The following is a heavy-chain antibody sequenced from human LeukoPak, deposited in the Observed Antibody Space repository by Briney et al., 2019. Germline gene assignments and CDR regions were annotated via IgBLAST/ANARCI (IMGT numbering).Heavy chain of an antibody. J-gene: IGHJ3*02. Sequence: GGSLRLSCAASGFTFSSYSMNWVRQAPGKGLEWASSISSSSSYIYYADSVKGRFTISRDNAKNSLYLQMNSLRAEDTAVYYCARDGDIVVVPAAPDAFDIWGQGTMVTVSS. CDR2: ISSSSSYI. CDR3: ARDGDIVVVPAAPDAFDI. D-gene: IGHD2-2*01. V-gene: IGHV3-21*01. CDR1: GFTFSSYS.